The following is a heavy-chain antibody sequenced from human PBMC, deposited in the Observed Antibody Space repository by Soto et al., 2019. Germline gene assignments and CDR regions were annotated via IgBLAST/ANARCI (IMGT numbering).Heavy chain of an antibody. V-gene: IGHV3-9*01. CDR3: AKVVSDSLTVARTVFDY. CDR1: GFTFDDYA. CDR2: ISWNSGSV. J-gene: IGHJ4*02. Sequence: EVQLVESGGGLVQPGRSLRLSCAASGFTFDDYAMHWVRQAPGKGLEWVSGISWNSGSVGFADSVKGRFTISRDNAKNSLYLQMNSLRTEDTALYYCAKVVSDSLTVARTVFDYWGQGTLVTVSS. D-gene: IGHD6-19*01.